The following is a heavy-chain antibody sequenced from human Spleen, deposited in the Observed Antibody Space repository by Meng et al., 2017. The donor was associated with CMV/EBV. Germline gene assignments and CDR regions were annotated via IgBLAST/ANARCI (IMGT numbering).Heavy chain of an antibody. D-gene: IGHD6-6*01. CDR2: TNWNGGNT. V-gene: IGHV3-20*03. J-gene: IGHJ4*02. Sequence: ASGFTFEDYGMSWVRQAPGKGLEWVSGTNWNGGNTGYAKSVKGRFTIFRDNAKNSLYLQMKSLRAEDTAFYYCAREPWFSTSSGGDYWGQGTLVTVSS. CDR1: GFTFEDYG. CDR3: AREPWFSTSSGGDY.